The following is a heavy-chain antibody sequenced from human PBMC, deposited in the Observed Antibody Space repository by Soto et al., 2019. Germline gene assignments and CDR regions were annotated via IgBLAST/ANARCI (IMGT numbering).Heavy chain of an antibody. CDR2: IYSGGST. D-gene: IGHD2-21*01. V-gene: IGHV3-66*01. Sequence: EVQLVESGAGLVLPGGSLRLCCAASGFTVSSNYMSWVRQAPGKGLEWVSVIYSGGSTYYADSVKGRFTISRDNSKNTLYLQMNSLRAEDTAVYYCASVVWLDGVHCFDYWGQGTLVTVSS. CDR1: GFTVSSNY. CDR3: ASVVWLDGVHCFDY. J-gene: IGHJ4*02.